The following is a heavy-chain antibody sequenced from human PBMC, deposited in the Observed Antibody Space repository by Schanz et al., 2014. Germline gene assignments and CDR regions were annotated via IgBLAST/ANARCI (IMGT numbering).Heavy chain of an antibody. Sequence: QLQLQESGSGLVKPSETLSLTCTVSSASIRTYYWTWIRQPPGKGLEWIGYIFFSGSTTYNPSFNVRVTISVDMSKTQFALTRTSVTAADTAVYYCARLGVGDKAYYYYGTDVWGQGTTVLVSS. V-gene: IGHV4-59*08. D-gene: IGHD1-26*01. CDR1: SASIRTYY. J-gene: IGHJ6*02. CDR3: ARLGVGDKAYYYYGTDV. CDR2: IFFSGST.